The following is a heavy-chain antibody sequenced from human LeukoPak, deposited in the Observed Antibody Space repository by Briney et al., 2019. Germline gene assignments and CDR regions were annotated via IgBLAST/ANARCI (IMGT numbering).Heavy chain of an antibody. D-gene: IGHD3-10*01. J-gene: IGHJ4*02. CDR2: ISGSGGST. CDR1: GLTFSSYA. CDR3: AKYAFQGVIKRSLFDY. Sequence: GGSLRLSCAASGLTFSSYAMSWVRQAPGKGLEWVSAISGSGGSTYYADSVKGRFTISRDNSKSTLYLQMNSLTAEDTAVYYCAKYAFQGVIKRSLFDYWGQGTLVTVSS. V-gene: IGHV3-23*01.